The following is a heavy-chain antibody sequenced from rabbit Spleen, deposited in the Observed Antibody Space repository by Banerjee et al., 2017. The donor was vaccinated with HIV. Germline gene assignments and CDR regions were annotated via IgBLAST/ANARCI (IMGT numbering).Heavy chain of an antibody. D-gene: IGHD1-1*01. Sequence: EQLEESGGGLVKPEGSLTLTCKASGVSLNDKDVMCWVRQAPGKGLEWIACINIVTGKSVYASWAEGRFIMSRTSSTTVTLQMTSLTAADTATYFCARDLPTVVGWNLSLWGPGTLVTVS. J-gene: IGHJ4*01. CDR1: GVSLNDKDV. CDR3: ARDLPTVVGWNLSL. V-gene: IGHV1S45*01. CDR2: INIVTGKS.